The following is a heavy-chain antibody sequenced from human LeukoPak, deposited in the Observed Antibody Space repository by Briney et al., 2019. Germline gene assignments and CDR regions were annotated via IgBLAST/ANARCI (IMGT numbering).Heavy chain of an antibody. J-gene: IGHJ4*02. V-gene: IGHV4-39*01. Sequence: SETLSLTCTVSGGSISSSNYYWGWIRQPPGKGLEWIGTIHYSGNTYYNPSLKSRVAISVDTSKNQFSLRLSSVTAADTAVYYCARDFGDYRVDYWGQGALVTVSS. D-gene: IGHD4-17*01. CDR2: IHYSGNT. CDR3: ARDFGDYRVDY. CDR1: GGSISSSNYY.